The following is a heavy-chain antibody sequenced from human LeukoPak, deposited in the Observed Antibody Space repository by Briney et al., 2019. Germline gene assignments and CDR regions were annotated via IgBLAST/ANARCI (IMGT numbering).Heavy chain of an antibody. CDR3: ARAAFDYGDYDFYYYYGMDV. D-gene: IGHD4-17*01. V-gene: IGHV1-18*04. CDR2: ISAYNGNT. Sequence: GASVKVSCKASGYTFTSYGISWVRQAPGHGLEWMGWISAYNGNTNYAQKLQGRVTMTTDTSTSTAYMELRSLRSDDTAVYYCARAAFDYGDYDFYYYYGMDVWGKGTTVTVSS. CDR1: GYTFTSYG. J-gene: IGHJ6*04.